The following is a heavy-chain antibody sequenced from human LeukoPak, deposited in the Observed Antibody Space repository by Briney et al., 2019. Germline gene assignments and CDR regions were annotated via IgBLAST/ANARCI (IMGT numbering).Heavy chain of an antibody. D-gene: IGHD6-13*01. CDR3: ARASYLRHSSSWLFDY. V-gene: IGHV3-66*01. CDR1: GLSVSSNY. Sequence: SGGSLRLSCVASGLSVSSNYMSWVRQAPGKGLEWASVIYRDGSSYYAESVKGRFTISRDNSKNTLYIQMNSLRAEDTAVYYCARASYLRHSSSWLFDYWGQGTLVTVSS. CDR2: IYRDGSS. J-gene: IGHJ4*02.